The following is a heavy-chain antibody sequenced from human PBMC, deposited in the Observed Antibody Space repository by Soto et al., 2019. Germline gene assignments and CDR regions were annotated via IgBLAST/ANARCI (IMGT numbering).Heavy chain of an antibody. CDR1: GGSISSDY. D-gene: IGHD5-18*01. V-gene: IGHV4-59*01. CDR3: ARGVDVAMVGTFDY. J-gene: IGHJ4*02. CDR2: MSYSGST. Sequence: SETLSLTCTVSGGSISSDYWSWIRQTPGRGLEWIGYMSYSGSTNNNPSLKSRVTMSVDTSKNQFSLKLSSVTAADTAVYYCARGVDVAMVGTFDYWGQGTLVTVSS.